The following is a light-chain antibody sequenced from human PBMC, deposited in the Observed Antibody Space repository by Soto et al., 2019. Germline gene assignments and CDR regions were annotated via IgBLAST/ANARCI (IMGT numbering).Light chain of an antibody. J-gene: IGKJ5*01. CDR3: QQYNKWPPLP. Sequence: EIVMTQSAPAVSVSPGERATLSCRASQSVSSDLAWYQQKPGQAPRLLIYGASTRATGIPARFSGSGSGTEFTLTISSLQSEDFAVHYCQQYNKWPPLPFGQGTLPEIK. CDR2: GAS. V-gene: IGKV3-15*01. CDR1: QSVSSD.